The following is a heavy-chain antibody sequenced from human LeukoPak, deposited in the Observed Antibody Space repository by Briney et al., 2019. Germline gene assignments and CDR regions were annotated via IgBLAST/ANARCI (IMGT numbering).Heavy chain of an antibody. Sequence: SXXVSCKASGGTFISYAISWVRQAPGQGGEWMGGIIPIFGTANYAQKFQGRETNTAEENKSTDYMEVSSLRSEDTAVYYCARADAFDIWGQGTVVTVSS. CDR1: GGTFISYA. CDR3: ARADAFDI. J-gene: IGHJ3*02. V-gene: IGHV1-69*01. CDR2: IIPIFGTA.